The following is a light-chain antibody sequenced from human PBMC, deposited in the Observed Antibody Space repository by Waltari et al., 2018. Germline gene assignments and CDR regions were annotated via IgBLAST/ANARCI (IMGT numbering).Light chain of an antibody. CDR2: GSS. CDR1: QSVSNY. V-gene: IGKV1-39*01. CDR3: QQTYSVLYT. Sequence: DIQMPQSPSSLSASVGDSITITCRASQSVSNYLNWYQQKPGKPPKLLIFGSSSLQSAVPSRFSGSGSGTDFTLTISSLQPEDFATYYCQQTYSVLYTFGQGTKLQI. J-gene: IGKJ2*01.